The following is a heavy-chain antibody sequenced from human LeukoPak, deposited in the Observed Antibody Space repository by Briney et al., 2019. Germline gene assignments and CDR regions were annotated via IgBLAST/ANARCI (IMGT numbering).Heavy chain of an antibody. CDR2: IDPNSGGA. J-gene: IGHJ6*02. D-gene: IGHD1-1*01. V-gene: IGHV1-2*02. CDR3: ARSRTPFYYYGMHV. CDR1: GYIFTDYY. Sequence: GASVKVSCKASGYIFTDYYVHWIRQAPGQGLDWMGWIDPNSGGAHHAVEFQGRATLTRDTSISTVYMDLSSLNSDDTAIYYCARSRTPFYYYGMHVWGLGTSLTVSS.